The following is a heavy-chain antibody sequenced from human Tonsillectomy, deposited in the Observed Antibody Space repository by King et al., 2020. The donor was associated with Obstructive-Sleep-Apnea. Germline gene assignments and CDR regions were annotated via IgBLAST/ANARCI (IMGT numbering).Heavy chain of an antibody. CDR3: ARDSCGGDCYPFGDAFDI. D-gene: IGHD2-21*02. V-gene: IGHV4-31*03. J-gene: IGHJ3*02. Sequence: QLQESGPGLVKPSQTLSLTCNVSGGSITSGSHYWSWIRQHPGKGLEWVGYIYYSVSTYYNPSLKSRVTISVATSKNQFSLKLTSVTAADTAVYYCARDSCGGDCYPFGDAFDIWGQGTMVTVSS. CDR1: GGSITSGSHY. CDR2: IYYSVST.